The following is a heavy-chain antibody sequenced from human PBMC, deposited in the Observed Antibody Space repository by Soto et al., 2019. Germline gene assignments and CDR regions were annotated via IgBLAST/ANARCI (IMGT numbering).Heavy chain of an antibody. J-gene: IGHJ4*02. V-gene: IGHV3-15*07. Sequence: GGSLRLSCAAXGFTFSNAWMNWVRQAPGKGLEWVGRIKSKTDGGTTDYAAPVKGRFTISRDDSKNTLYLQMNSLKTEDTAVYYCTTDPVTMIVVVPSSGWGQETLVTVSS. CDR2: IKSKTDGGTT. CDR1: GFTFSNAW. CDR3: TTDPVTMIVVVPSSG. D-gene: IGHD3-22*01.